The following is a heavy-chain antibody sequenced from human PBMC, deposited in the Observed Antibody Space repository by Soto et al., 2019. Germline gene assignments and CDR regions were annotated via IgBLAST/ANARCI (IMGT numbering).Heavy chain of an antibody. J-gene: IGHJ6*02. CDR2: IYHTGRA. Sequence: KASETLSLTCAVSGASISSPNWWSWVRQSPGTGLEWIGEIYHTGRAKYNPSLKSRVTLLVDKSKNEFSLKVTSVTAADTAVYYCATVSSSSNAMDVWGHGTTVTVSS. CDR1: GASISSPNW. CDR3: ATVSSSSNAMDV. V-gene: IGHV4-4*02. D-gene: IGHD2-2*01.